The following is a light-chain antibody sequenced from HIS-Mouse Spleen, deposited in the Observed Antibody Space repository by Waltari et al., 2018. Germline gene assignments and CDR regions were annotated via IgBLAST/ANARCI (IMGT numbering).Light chain of an antibody. V-gene: IGLV1-40*01. Sequence: QSVLTQPPSVSGAPGQRVTISCTGSSSNIGAGYDVHWYQQLPGTAPKLLIYGNSNRPSGVPDRFSGSKSGTSASLAITGLQAEDEADYFCQSYDSSLRGSKWVFGGGTKLTVL. J-gene: IGLJ3*02. CDR3: QSYDSSLRGSKWV. CDR2: GNS. CDR1: SSNIGAGYD.